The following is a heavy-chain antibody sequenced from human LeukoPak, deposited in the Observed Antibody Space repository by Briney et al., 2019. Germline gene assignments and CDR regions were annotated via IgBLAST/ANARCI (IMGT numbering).Heavy chain of an antibody. J-gene: IGHJ4*02. D-gene: IGHD6-13*01. CDR1: GFTFSDYY. Sequence: GGSLRLSCAASGFTFSDYYMTWIRQAPGKGLEWVSGISASGGETWYPDSVKGRFTISRDNSKNTLFLQMNSLRVEDTAIYYCAKDAAGPEYWGQGTLVTVSS. CDR3: AKDAAGPEY. V-gene: IGHV3-23*01. CDR2: ISASGGET.